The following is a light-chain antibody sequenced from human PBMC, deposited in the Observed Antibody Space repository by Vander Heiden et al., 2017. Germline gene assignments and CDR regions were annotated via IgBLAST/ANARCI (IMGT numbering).Light chain of an antibody. Sequence: QSVLTQPPSASGTPRQTVVISCSGSRSNIERDYVYWYQQFPGAAPKLLIYRNNQRPSGVPDRFSGSRYGTSASLAISGLRSEDEADYYCASWDDSLSGWVFGGGTKLTGL. CDR2: RNN. CDR1: RSNIERDY. CDR3: ASWDDSLSGWV. V-gene: IGLV1-47*01. J-gene: IGLJ3*02.